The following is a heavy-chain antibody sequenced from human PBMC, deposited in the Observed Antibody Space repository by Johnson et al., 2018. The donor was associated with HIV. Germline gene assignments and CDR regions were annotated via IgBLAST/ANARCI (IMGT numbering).Heavy chain of an antibody. CDR1: GFPFSSFW. V-gene: IGHV3-7*01. CDR3: ARDPPGTTAGAFDI. D-gene: IGHD1-7*01. CDR2: INQDGSEK. Sequence: MLLVESGGGLVQPGGSLRLSCVVSGFPFSSFWMHWVRQTPGKGLEWVANINQDGSEKYYVDSARGRFTISRDNAKNSLYLQMSSLRAEDTAVYYCARDPPGTTAGAFDIWGQGTMVTVSS. J-gene: IGHJ3*02.